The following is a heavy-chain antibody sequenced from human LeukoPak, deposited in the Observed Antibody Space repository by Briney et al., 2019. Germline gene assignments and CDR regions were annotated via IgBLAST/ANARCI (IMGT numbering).Heavy chain of an antibody. Sequence: GGSLRLSCAASGLRFSDAWMTWVRQAPGKGLECVGRIKSWFNGGTQDLAATVKGRFIISREDSRSTVYLQLNSLKTEDTAVYYCTKDRPYTGGGVIASWGPGTLVTVSS. CDR3: TKDRPYTGGGVIAS. J-gene: IGHJ5*01. CDR1: GLRFSDAW. D-gene: IGHD3-16*01. CDR2: IKSWFNGGTQ. V-gene: IGHV3-15*01.